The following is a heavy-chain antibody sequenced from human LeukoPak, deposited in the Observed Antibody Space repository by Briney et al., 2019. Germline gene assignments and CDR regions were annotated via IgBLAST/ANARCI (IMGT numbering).Heavy chain of an antibody. J-gene: IGHJ4*02. D-gene: IGHD1-26*01. CDR2: INAGNGNT. CDR1: GYTFTSYA. Sequence: ASVKVSCKASGYTFTSYAMHWVRQAPGQRLEWMGWINAGNGNTKYSQKFQGRVTITRDTSASTAYMELSSLRSEDTAVYYCARVMRSGSYRGAFDYWGQGTLVTVSS. CDR3: ARVMRSGSYRGAFDY. V-gene: IGHV1-3*01.